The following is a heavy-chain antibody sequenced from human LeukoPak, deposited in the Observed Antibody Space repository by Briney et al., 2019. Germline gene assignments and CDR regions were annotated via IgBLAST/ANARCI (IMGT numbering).Heavy chain of an antibody. CDR3: ARTAVADNWFDP. CDR1: GDSIRSYY. CDR2: IHYSGST. D-gene: IGHD6-19*01. J-gene: IGHJ5*02. Sequence: SETLSLTCTVSGDSIRSYYWSWIRQPPGKGLEWIGNIHYSGSTNYNPSLKSRVTISVDTSKNQFSLKLSSVTAADTAVYYCARTAVADNWFDPWGQGTLVTVSS. V-gene: IGHV4-59*01.